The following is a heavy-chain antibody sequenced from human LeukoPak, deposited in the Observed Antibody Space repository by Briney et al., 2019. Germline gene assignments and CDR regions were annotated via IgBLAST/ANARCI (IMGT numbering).Heavy chain of an antibody. CDR1: GFMFSSYA. CDR2: IKSKTDGGTT. J-gene: IGHJ6*02. CDR3: TTVSTVTTDDFSYGMDV. Sequence: GGSLRLSCAASGFMFSSYAMTWVRQAPGKGLEWVGRIKSKTDGGTTDYAAPVKGRFTISRDDSKNTLYMQMNSLKTEDTAVYYCTTVSTVTTDDFSYGMDVWGQGTTVTVSS. V-gene: IGHV3-15*01. D-gene: IGHD4-17*01.